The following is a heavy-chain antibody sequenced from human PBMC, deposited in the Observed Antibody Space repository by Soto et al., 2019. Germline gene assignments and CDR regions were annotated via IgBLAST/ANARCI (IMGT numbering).Heavy chain of an antibody. J-gene: IGHJ6*02. CDR3: AKGSSSGWAYYYYGMDV. CDR2: ISGSVVST. CDR1: GFTFSSYA. V-gene: IGHV3-23*01. D-gene: IGHD3-22*01. Sequence: PGGSLRLSCAASGFTFSSYAMSWVRQAPGNGLEWVSAISGSVVSTYYADSVKGRFTISRDNSKKTLYLQMNSLRAEDTAVYYCAKGSSSGWAYYYYGMDVWGQGTTVTVSS.